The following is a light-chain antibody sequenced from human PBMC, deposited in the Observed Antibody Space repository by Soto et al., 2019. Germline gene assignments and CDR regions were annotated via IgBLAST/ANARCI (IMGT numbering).Light chain of an antibody. V-gene: IGLV1-40*01. CDR1: SSNIGAGYD. CDR3: QSYDTSLSGVI. CDR2: ADN. Sequence: QSVLTQPPSVSGAPGQKITMSCTGSSSNIGAGYDVHWYQQLPGAAPRLLIYADNNRPSGVPDRFSASNSGTSASPAITGLQGEDEAVYYCQSYDTSLSGVIFGAGTKVTVL. J-gene: IGLJ2*01.